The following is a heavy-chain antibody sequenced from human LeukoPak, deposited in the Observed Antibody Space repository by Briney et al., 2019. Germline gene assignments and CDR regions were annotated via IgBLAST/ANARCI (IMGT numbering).Heavy chain of an antibody. V-gene: IGHV1-69*04. J-gene: IGHJ4*02. Sequence: SVKVSCKASGGTFSSYAISWVRQAPGQGLEWMGRIIPIFGIANYAQKFQGRVTITADKSTSTAYMELSSLRSEDTAVYYCASGGYYDSSGYYEGEFDYWGQGNPGHRLL. CDR2: IIPIFGIA. CDR1: GGTFSSYA. CDR3: ASGGYYDSSGYYEGEFDY. D-gene: IGHD3-22*01.